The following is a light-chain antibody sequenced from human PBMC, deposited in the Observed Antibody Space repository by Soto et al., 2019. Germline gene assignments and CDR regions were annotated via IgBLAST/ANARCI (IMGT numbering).Light chain of an antibody. CDR3: QQYGDSVFT. Sequence: EIVLTQSPGTLSLSPGERATLSCRASQSFRSSYLTWYHQKPGQAPRLLIFGASSRATGTPDRISGSGSGTDYTLTINRLEPEDFGVHYCQQYGDSVFTFGPGTTVEIK. CDR2: GAS. V-gene: IGKV3-20*01. CDR1: QSFRSSY. J-gene: IGKJ3*01.